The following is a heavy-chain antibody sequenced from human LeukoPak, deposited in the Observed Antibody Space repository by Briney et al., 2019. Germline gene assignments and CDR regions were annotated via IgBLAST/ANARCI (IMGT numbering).Heavy chain of an antibody. D-gene: IGHD3-16*01. CDR3: ARGGYDPDYYFDY. J-gene: IGHJ4*02. Sequence: GGSLRLSCAASGFTFDDYAMHWVRQAPGKGLEWVSLISWEGGSTYYADSVKGRFTISRDNSKNSLYLEMNSLRAEDTALYYCARGGYDPDYYFDYWGQGTMVTVSS. V-gene: IGHV3-43D*03. CDR1: GFTFDDYA. CDR2: ISWEGGST.